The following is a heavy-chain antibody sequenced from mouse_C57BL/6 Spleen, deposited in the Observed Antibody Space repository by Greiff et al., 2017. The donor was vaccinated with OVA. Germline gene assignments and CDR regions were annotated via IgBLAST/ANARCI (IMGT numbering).Heavy chain of an antibody. Sequence: EVQLVESGPGLVKPSQSLSLTCSVTGYSITSGYYWNWIRQFPGNKLEWMGYISYDGSNNYNPSLKNRISITRDTSKNQFFLKLNSVTTEDTATYYCARMGYDYYYYAMDYWGQGTSVTVSS. D-gene: IGHD2-4*01. CDR3: ARMGYDYYYYAMDY. CDR1: GYSITSGYY. CDR2: ISYDGSN. V-gene: IGHV3-6*01. J-gene: IGHJ4*01.